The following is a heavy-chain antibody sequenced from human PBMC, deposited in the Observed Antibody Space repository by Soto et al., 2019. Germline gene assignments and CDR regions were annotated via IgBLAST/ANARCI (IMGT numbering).Heavy chain of an antibody. CDR3: ARDKMTGLFDY. CDR2: INHSGSN. J-gene: IGHJ4*02. V-gene: IGHV4-34*01. Sequence: QVQLQQWGAGLLKPSETLSLTCAVYGGSFSGYYWTWIRQPPGTGLEWIGEINHSGSNNYNPSLKRRVTISVDTSKNQFSLTLTSVTAAGMADYYCARDKMTGLFDYWGQGTLVTVSS. CDR1: GGSFSGYY.